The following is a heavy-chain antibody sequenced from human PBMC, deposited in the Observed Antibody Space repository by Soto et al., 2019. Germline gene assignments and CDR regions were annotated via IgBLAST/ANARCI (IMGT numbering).Heavy chain of an antibody. D-gene: IGHD2-2*03. CDR1: GYSCISYW. CDR3: ARIIGYCRNNDCSWTFDI. CDR2: FYPGDSTA. J-gene: IGHJ3*02. Sequence: RGESLKISCKTSGYSCISYWVAWVRQKPGKGLEWSVTFYPGDSTATYRPSFQGQVTISVAKSISPAYLHLSSLKASDTAMYYCARIIGYCRNNDCSWTFDIWGQGTTVTVSS. V-gene: IGHV5-51*01.